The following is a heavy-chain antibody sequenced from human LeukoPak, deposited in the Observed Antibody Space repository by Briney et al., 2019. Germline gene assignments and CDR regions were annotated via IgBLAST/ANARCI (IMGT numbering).Heavy chain of an antibody. Sequence: GASVKVSCKASGYTFTGYYMNWMRQAPGQGLEWMGWINPNNGATNYAQKFQGRVTMTRDTSMSTAYMELSSLRSGDTAVYYCSRVDSRSRDMMRFDPWGQGTLVTVSS. J-gene: IGHJ5*02. D-gene: IGHD2-2*03. CDR3: SRVDSRSRDMMRFDP. V-gene: IGHV1-2*02. CDR1: GYTFTGYY. CDR2: INPNNGAT.